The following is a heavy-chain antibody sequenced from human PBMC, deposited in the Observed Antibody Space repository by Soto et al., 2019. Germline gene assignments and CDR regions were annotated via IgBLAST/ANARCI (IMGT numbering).Heavy chain of an antibody. Sequence: ASVKVSCKASGYTFTSYGIGWVRQAPGQGLEWMGWISAYNSNTNYAQNLQGRVTMTTDTSTSTAYMELRSLRSDDTAVYYCARDEDYKLGAYGGWFDPWGQGTLVTVSS. CDR1: GYTFTSYG. J-gene: IGHJ5*02. CDR2: ISAYNSNT. D-gene: IGHD1-26*01. V-gene: IGHV1-18*01. CDR3: ARDEDYKLGAYGGWFDP.